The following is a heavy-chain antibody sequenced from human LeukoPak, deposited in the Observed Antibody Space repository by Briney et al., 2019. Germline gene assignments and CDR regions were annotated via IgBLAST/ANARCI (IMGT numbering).Heavy chain of an antibody. CDR1: GFTFGSYG. CDR3: AKDGEKRIAAAGFFDY. D-gene: IGHD6-13*01. V-gene: IGHV3-30*02. Sequence: GGSLRLSCAASGFTFGSYGMHWVRQAPGKGLEWVAFIRYDGSNKYYADSVKGRFTISRDNSKNTLYLQMNSLRAEDTAVYYCAKDGEKRIAAAGFFDYWGQGTLVTVSS. J-gene: IGHJ4*02. CDR2: IRYDGSNK.